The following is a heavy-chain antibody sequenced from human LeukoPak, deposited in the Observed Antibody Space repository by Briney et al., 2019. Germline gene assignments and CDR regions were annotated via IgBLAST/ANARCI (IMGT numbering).Heavy chain of an antibody. CDR2: ISGSGGST. V-gene: IGHV3-23*01. J-gene: IGHJ6*03. Sequence: GGSLTLSCAASGFTFSSYAMSWVRQAPGKGLEWVSAISGSGGSTYYADSVKGRFTISRDNSKNTLYMQMNSLRGEDTAVYYCAKDAVAGNNYYYYYYMDVWGKGTTVTVSS. CDR1: GFTFSSYA. CDR3: AKDAVAGNNYYYYYYMDV. D-gene: IGHD6-19*01.